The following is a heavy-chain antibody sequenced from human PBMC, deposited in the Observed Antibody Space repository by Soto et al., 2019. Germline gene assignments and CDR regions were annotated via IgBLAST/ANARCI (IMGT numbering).Heavy chain of an antibody. D-gene: IGHD1-26*01. CDR2: ISAYNGNT. CDR1: GYTFTSYG. J-gene: IGHJ6*02. CDR3: ARDGLIVGATTAYYYYGMDV. Sequence: ASVKVSCKASGYTFTSYGISWVRQAPGQGLEWMGWISAYNGNTNYAQKLQGRVTMTTDTSTSTAYMELRSLRSDDTAVYYCARDGLIVGATTAYYYYGMDVWGQGTTVTVYS. V-gene: IGHV1-18*04.